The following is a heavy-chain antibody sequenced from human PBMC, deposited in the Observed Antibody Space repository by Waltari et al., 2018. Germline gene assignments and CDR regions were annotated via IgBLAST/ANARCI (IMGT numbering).Heavy chain of an antibody. CDR3: ARHPPPNHYYDSLIGMDV. D-gene: IGHD3-22*01. J-gene: IGHJ6*02. Sequence: QLQLQESGPGLVKPSETLSLTCTVSGGSISSSSYYWGWIRQPPGKGLEWIGSIYYSGSTYYNPSLKSRVTISVDTSKNQFSLKLSSVTAADTAVYYCARHPPPNHYYDSLIGMDVWGQGTTVTVSS. CDR1: GGSISSSSYY. V-gene: IGHV4-39*07. CDR2: IYYSGST.